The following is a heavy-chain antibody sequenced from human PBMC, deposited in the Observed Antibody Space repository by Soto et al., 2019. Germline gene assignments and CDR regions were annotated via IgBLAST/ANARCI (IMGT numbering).Heavy chain of an antibody. Sequence: GGSLRLSCATSGFNFNNYAMSWVRQAPGERLEWVSFISSSGDTTYYADSVKGRFTISRDNSRNTVFLQMNTLGAEDTAIYYCATFMTVTGPGWRRPSESWGPGTRATVSS. V-gene: IGHV3-23*01. D-gene: IGHD6-19*01. J-gene: IGHJ5*02. CDR2: ISSSGDTT. CDR1: GFNFNNYA. CDR3: ATFMTVTGPGWRRPSES.